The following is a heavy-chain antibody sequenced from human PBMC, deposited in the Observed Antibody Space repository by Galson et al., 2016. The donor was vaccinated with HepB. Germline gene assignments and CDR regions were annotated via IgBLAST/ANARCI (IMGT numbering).Heavy chain of an antibody. CDR1: GYTFTNYD. CDR3: ARNRDFTGDFDY. CDR2: MTPNSGKT. Sequence: SVKVSCKASGYTFTNYDINWVRQATGQGLEWLGWMTPNSGKTGYAQKFQGRLTLTRDTSTSTACMELSSLTSDDTAVYFCARNRDFTGDFDYCGQGTLVTAS. D-gene: IGHD2-8*02. J-gene: IGHJ4*02. V-gene: IGHV1-8*01.